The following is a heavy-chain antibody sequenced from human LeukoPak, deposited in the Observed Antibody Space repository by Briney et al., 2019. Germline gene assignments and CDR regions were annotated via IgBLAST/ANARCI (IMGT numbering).Heavy chain of an antibody. Sequence: ASVKVSCTASGYTFTNYAITWVRQAPGQGPEWMGWISPYNGERRDALKFQDRVTMTTDTSTTTAYMELRSLRSDDTAVYYCARLRLGELSLGFDPWGQGTLVTVSS. D-gene: IGHD3-16*02. J-gene: IGHJ5*02. CDR3: ARLRLGELSLGFDP. CDR2: ISPYNGER. CDR1: GYTFTNYA. V-gene: IGHV1-18*01.